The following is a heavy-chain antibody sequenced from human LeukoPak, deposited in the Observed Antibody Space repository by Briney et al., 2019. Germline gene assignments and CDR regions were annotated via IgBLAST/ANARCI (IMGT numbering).Heavy chain of an antibody. D-gene: IGHD3-10*01. Sequence: SETLSLNCAVYGGSFSGYYWSWIRQPPGKGLEWIGEINHSGSTNYNPSLKSRVTISVDTSKNQFSLKLSSVTAADTAVYYCANGSGSLFDYWGQGTLVTVSS. V-gene: IGHV4-34*01. CDR1: GGSFSGYY. CDR3: ANGSGSLFDY. CDR2: INHSGST. J-gene: IGHJ4*02.